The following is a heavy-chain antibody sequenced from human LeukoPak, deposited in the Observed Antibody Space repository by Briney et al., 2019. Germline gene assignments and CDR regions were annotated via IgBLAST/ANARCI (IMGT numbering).Heavy chain of an antibody. Sequence: SVKVSCKASGGTFSSYAISWVRQAPGQGLEWMGRIIPILGIANYAQKFQGRVTITADKSTSTAYMELSSLRSEDTAVYYCAKDTAMVRNYYYYGMDVWGQGTTVTASS. CDR1: GGTFSSYA. CDR2: IIPILGIA. J-gene: IGHJ6*02. D-gene: IGHD5-18*01. V-gene: IGHV1-69*04. CDR3: AKDTAMVRNYYYYGMDV.